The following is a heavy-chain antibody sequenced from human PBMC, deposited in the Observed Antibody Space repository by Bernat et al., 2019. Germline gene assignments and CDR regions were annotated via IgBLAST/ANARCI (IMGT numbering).Heavy chain of an antibody. V-gene: IGHV1-69*02. CDR2: IIPILGIA. Sequence: QVQLVQSGAEVKKPGSSVKVSCKASGGTFSSYTISWVRQAPGQGLEWMGRIIPILGIANYAQKFQGRVTITADKSTSTAYMELSSLGSEETAVYYCARVGCGGDCYYYYGMDVWGQGTTVTVSS. CDR1: GGTFSSYT. J-gene: IGHJ6*02. CDR3: ARVGCGGDCYYYYGMDV. D-gene: IGHD2-21*02.